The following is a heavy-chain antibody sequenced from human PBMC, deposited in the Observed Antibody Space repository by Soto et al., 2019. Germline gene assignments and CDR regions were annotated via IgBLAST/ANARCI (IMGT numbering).Heavy chain of an antibody. V-gene: IGHV3-7*02. Sequence: PGGSLRLSCAACGFRFSDYVMTWVRQAPGRGPEWLAVINQDGRSKYYVDSVRGRFTISRDSAATSLYLQMNSLRAEDTAVYYCALASRGYTGYDSSWGQGTLVTVSS. J-gene: IGHJ4*02. CDR2: INQDGRSK. CDR1: GFRFSDYV. CDR3: ALASRGYTGYDSS. D-gene: IGHD5-12*01.